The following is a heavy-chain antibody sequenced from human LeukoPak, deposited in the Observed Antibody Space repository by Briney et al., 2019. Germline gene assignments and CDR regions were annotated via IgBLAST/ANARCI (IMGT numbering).Heavy chain of an antibody. Sequence: SETLSLTCAVYGGSFSGYYWSWIRQPPGKGLEWIGEINHSGSTNCNPSLKSRVTISVDTSKNRFSLKLSSVTAADTAVYYCARAYRITIFGVVTHTYYFDYWGQGTLVTVSS. J-gene: IGHJ4*02. CDR1: GGSFSGYY. CDR3: ARAYRITIFGVVTHTYYFDY. V-gene: IGHV4-34*01. D-gene: IGHD3-3*01. CDR2: INHSGST.